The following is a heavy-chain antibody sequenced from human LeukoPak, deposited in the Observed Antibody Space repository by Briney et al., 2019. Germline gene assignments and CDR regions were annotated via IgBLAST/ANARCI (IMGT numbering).Heavy chain of an antibody. Sequence: PSETLSLTCTVSGGSISSSSYSWGWIRQPPGKGLEWIGSIYYSGSTYYNPSLKSRVTISVDTSKNQFSLKLSSVTAADTAVYYCASGGSAGITMVRGVMGDGMDVWGQGTTVTVSS. CDR1: GGSISSSSYS. CDR3: ASGGSAGITMVRGVMGDGMDV. J-gene: IGHJ6*02. D-gene: IGHD3-10*01. V-gene: IGHV4-39*07. CDR2: IYYSGST.